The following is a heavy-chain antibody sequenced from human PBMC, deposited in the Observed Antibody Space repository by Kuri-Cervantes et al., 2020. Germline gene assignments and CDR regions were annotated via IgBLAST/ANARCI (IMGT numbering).Heavy chain of an antibody. V-gene: IGHV1-69*13. D-gene: IGHD3-22*01. CDR1: GCTFSSYA. J-gene: IGHJ3*02. Sequence: SVKVSCKASGCTFSSYAISWVRQAPGQGLEWMGGIIPIFGTANYAQKFQGRVTITADESTSTAYMELSSLRSEDTAVYYCASEAYYYDSSGYYEAFDIWGQGTMVTVSS. CDR3: ASEAYYYDSSGYYEAFDI. CDR2: IIPIFGTA.